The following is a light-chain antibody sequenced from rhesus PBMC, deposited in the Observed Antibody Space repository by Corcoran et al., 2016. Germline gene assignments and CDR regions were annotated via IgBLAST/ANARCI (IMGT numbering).Light chain of an antibody. CDR3: QQYSSSPYS. V-gene: IGKV1-22*01. CDR2: KAS. CDR1: QSISSW. Sequence: DIQMTQSPSSLSASVGDTVTITCRSSQSISSWLAWSQQKPGKAPKLRIYKASSLQRGVPSRFSGSGSGTDFTLTISILQSEDVATYYCQQYSSSPYSFGQGTKVEIK. J-gene: IGKJ2*01.